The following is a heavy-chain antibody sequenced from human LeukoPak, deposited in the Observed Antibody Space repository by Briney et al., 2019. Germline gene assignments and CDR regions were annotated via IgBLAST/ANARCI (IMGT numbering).Heavy chain of an antibody. V-gene: IGHV4-59*01. D-gene: IGHD3-16*01. CDR1: GGSINNYY. CDR2: IYYSGTT. CDR3: ARHYGPLDF. J-gene: IGHJ4*02. Sequence: TASETLSLTCTVSGGSINNYYWSWIRQPPGKGLEWIGYIYYSGTTNYNPSLKSRVTISVDRSKNQFSLKLTSVTAADTAVYYCARHYGPLDFWGQGTLVTVSS.